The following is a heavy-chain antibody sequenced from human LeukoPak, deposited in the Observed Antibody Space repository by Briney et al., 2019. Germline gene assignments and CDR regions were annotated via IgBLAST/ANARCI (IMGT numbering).Heavy chain of an antibody. V-gene: IGHV3-11*01. D-gene: IGHD3-10*01. CDR1: GSTFSDYY. J-gene: IGHJ4*02. CDR2: ISSSASSI. Sequence: GVSLRLSCAASGSTFSDYYMSWIRQAPGKGLEWVSYISSSASSIYYADSVKGRFTISRDNVKNSLYLQMNSLRAEDTAVYYCARDWGVGRRDYWGQGTLVTVSS. CDR3: ARDWGVGRRDY.